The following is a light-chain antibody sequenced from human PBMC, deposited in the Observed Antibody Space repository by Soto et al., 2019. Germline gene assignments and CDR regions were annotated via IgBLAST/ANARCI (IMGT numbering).Light chain of an antibody. CDR2: EVT. J-gene: IGLJ1*01. CDR1: SRDVGGHNY. CDR3: RSYGGSSNYV. V-gene: IGLV2-8*01. Sequence: VLTQLPSASGAPGQSVTISCTGTSRDVGGHNYVSWYQQHPGKAPKLIIYEVTKRPSGVPDRFSGSKSGNTASLTVSGLQAEDEADYYCRSYGGSSNYVFGTGTKVTVL.